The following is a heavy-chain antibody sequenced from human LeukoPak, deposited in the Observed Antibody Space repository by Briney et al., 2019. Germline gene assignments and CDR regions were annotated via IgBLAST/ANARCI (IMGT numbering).Heavy chain of an antibody. CDR1: GFTFSSYW. V-gene: IGHV3-7*01. J-gene: IGHJ3*02. Sequence: GGSLRLSCAASGFTFSSYWMSWVRQAPGKGLEWAANIKQDGSEKYYVDSVKGRFTISRDNAKNSLYLQVNSLRAEDTAVYYCAREPRGLDAFDIWGQGTMVTVSS. D-gene: IGHD3/OR15-3a*01. CDR3: AREPRGLDAFDI. CDR2: IKQDGSEK.